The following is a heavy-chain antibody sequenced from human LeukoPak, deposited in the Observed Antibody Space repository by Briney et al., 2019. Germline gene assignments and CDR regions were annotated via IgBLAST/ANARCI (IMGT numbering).Heavy chain of an antibody. CDR1: GFSFSDYA. Sequence: PGRSLRLSCAASGFSFSDYALHWVRQAPGKGLEWVAIISYDGSNKEYADSLKGRFTISRDNSKNTLYLQMSSLRVEDTAAYYCARDLRWLQCFDYWGRGTLVTVSS. CDR3: ARDLRWLQCFDY. D-gene: IGHD5-24*01. J-gene: IGHJ4*02. CDR2: ISYDGSNK. V-gene: IGHV3-30-3*01.